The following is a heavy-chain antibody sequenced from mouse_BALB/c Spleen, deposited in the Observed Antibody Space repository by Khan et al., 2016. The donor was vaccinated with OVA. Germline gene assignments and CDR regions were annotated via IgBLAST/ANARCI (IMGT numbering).Heavy chain of an antibody. CDR1: GISITSGNYR. Sequence: EVQLQESGPGLVKPSQTVSLTCTVTGISITSGNYRWSWLRQFPGNKLEWIGNIYYSGTDTYNPSLTSRTTITRDTSKNQFFLEMNSLTAEDTATYYCARDYGSLYWFFDVWGAGTTVTVSS. CDR2: IYYSGTD. V-gene: IGHV3-5*02. D-gene: IGHD1-1*01. J-gene: IGHJ1*01. CDR3: ARDYGSLYWFFDV.